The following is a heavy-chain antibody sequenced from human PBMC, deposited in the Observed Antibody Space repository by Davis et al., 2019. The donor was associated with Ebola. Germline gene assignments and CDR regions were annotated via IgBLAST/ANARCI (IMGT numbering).Heavy chain of an antibody. CDR1: GYTFTSYA. CDR2: INAGNGNT. J-gene: IGHJ4*02. D-gene: IGHD2-2*01. V-gene: IGHV1-3*01. Sequence: ASVKVSCKASGYTFTSYAMHWVRQAPGQRLEWMGWINAGNGNTKYSQKFQGRVTITRDTSASTAYMELSSLRSEDTAVYYCARPQSFLGYCSSTSCSPFVYWGQGTLVTVSS. CDR3: ARPQSFLGYCSSTSCSPFVY.